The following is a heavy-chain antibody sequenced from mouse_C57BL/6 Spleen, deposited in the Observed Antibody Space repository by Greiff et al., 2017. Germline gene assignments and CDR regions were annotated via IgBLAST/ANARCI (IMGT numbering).Heavy chain of an antibody. CDR1: GFNIKNTY. V-gene: IGHV14-3*01. D-gene: IGHD2-1*01. Sequence: EVQLQQSVAELVRPGASVKLSCTASGFNIKNTYMHWVQQRPEQGLEWIGRIDPANGNTKYASKVQGKATITADTTSNTAYLQLSSLTSEDTAIYYCAREIYYGPYFDVWGTGTTVTVSS. CDR3: AREIYYGPYFDV. J-gene: IGHJ1*03. CDR2: IDPANGNT.